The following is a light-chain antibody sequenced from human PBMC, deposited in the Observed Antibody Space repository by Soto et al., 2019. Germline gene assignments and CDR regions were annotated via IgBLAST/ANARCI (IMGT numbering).Light chain of an antibody. CDR1: ISNIVNNY. CDR2: DNN. Sequence: QGLLTQPPSVSAAPGQKFTISCSGSISNIVNNYVSWYQQLPGTAPKLLIYDNNKRPSGIPDRFSGSKSGTSATLGITGLQTGHEADYYCGTWDSSLSAYVFGTGTKV. J-gene: IGLJ1*01. V-gene: IGLV1-51*01. CDR3: GTWDSSLSAYV.